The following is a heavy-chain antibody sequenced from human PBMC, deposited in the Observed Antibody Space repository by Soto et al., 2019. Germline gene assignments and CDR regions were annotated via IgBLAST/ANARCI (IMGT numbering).Heavy chain of an antibody. J-gene: IGHJ5*01. V-gene: IGHV1-18*01. CDR3: ATDDYGAFDF. CDR1: GYTFTSYG. D-gene: IGHD4-17*01. Sequence: GASVKVSCKASGYTFTSYGISWVRQAPGQGLEWMGWIGPTTGTTDYAQKFQGRVIMTRDTSIKTVYMELSCLTSDDTAGYYCATDDYGAFDFWGQGTLVTVSS. CDR2: IGPTTGTT.